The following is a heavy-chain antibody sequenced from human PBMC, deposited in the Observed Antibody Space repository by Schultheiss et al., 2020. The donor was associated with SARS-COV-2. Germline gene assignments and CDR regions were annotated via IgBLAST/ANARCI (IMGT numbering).Heavy chain of an antibody. CDR3: AKDNGGYGMDV. V-gene: IGHV1-8*01. D-gene: IGHD2-8*01. CDR1: GYTFTSYD. J-gene: IGHJ6*02. Sequence: GESLKISCKASGYTFTSYDINWVRQATGQGLEWMGWMNPNSGNTGYAQKFQGRVTMTRDTSISTAYMELSRLRSDDTAVYYCAKDNGGYGMDVWGQGTTVTVSS. CDR2: MNPNSGNT.